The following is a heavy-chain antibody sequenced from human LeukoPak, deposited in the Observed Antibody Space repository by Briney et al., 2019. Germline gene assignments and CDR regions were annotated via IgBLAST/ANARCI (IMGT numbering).Heavy chain of an antibody. CDR1: GFTFSSYS. D-gene: IGHD5-18*01. V-gene: IGHV3-21*01. CDR3: ARDRMDTAMWEY. Sequence: GGSLRLSCAASGFTFSSYSMNWVRQAPGKGLEWVSSISSSSSYIYYADSVKGRFTISRDNAKNSLYLQMNSLRAEDTAVYYCARDRMDTAMWEYRGQGTLVTVSS. J-gene: IGHJ4*02. CDR2: ISSSSSYI.